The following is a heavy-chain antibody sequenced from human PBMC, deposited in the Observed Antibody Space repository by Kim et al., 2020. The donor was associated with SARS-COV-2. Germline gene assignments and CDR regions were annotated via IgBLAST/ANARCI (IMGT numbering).Heavy chain of an antibody. CDR2: ISWNSGSI. V-gene: IGHV3-9*01. Sequence: GGSLRLSCAASGFTFDDYAMHWVRQAPGKGLEWVSGISWNSGSIGYADSVKGRFTISRDNAKNSLYLQMNSLRAEDTALYYCAKAAVMRHPYYYGMDVWGQGTTVTVSS. J-gene: IGHJ6*02. D-gene: IGHD2-21*01. CDR3: AKAAVMRHPYYYGMDV. CDR1: GFTFDDYA.